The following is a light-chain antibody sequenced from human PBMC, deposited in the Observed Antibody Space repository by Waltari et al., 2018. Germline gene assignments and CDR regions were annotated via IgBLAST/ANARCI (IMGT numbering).Light chain of an antibody. Sequence: DIQMTQSPSTLSASVGDRVTITCRASQTINKWLAWYQQKPGKAPKLLIYFASTLESGVPSRCSGTGAGAEYTLTISSLQPDDFATYYCQQYNTYRYTCGQGTKLEIK. CDR1: QTINKW. CDR2: FAS. CDR3: QQYNTYRYT. V-gene: IGKV1-5*03. J-gene: IGKJ2*01.